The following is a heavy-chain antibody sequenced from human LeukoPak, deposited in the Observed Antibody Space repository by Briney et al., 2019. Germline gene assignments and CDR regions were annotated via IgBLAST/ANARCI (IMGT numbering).Heavy chain of an antibody. CDR1: GYTFTSYG. D-gene: IGHD3-3*01. CDR3: ARVKLPDFWSGYTMDV. J-gene: IGHJ6*03. Sequence: GASVKVSCKASGYTFTSYGISWVRQAPGQGLEWMGWISAYNGNTNYAQKLQGRVTMTTDTSTSTAYMELRSLRSDDTAVYYCARVKLPDFWSGYTMDVWGKGTTVTVSS. V-gene: IGHV1-18*01. CDR2: ISAYNGNT.